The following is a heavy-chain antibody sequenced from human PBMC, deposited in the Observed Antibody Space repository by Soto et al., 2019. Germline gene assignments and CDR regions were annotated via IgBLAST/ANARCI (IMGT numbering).Heavy chain of an antibody. Sequence: QVQLQESGPGLVKPSQTLSLTCTVSGGSISSGGYYWSWIRQHPGKGLEWIGYIYYSGSTYYNPSLKSRVTISVDTSKNQFSLKLSSVTAADTAVYYCARGSPPEILWFGEEYYFDYWCQGTLVTVSS. D-gene: IGHD3-10*01. CDR3: ARGSPPEILWFGEEYYFDY. V-gene: IGHV4-31*03. J-gene: IGHJ4*02. CDR1: GGSISSGGYY. CDR2: IYYSGST.